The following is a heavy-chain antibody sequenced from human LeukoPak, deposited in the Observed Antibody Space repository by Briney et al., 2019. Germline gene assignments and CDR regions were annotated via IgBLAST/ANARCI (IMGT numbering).Heavy chain of an antibody. D-gene: IGHD2-2*02. CDR3: AKDLYTSGGILDY. CDR2: ISYDGSNK. J-gene: IGHJ4*02. V-gene: IGHV3-30*04. CDR1: GFSFVDYA. Sequence: GGSLRLSCTASGFSFVDYAMHWVRQAPGKGLEWVAVISYDGSNKYYADSVKGRFTISRDNSKNTLYLRMNSLRVEDTAFYYCAKDLYTSGGILDYWGQGTLVTVSS.